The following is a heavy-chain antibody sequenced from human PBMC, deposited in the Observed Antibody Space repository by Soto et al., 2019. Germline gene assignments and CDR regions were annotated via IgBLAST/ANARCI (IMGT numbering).Heavy chain of an antibody. CDR2: IYPDDSDT. V-gene: IGHV5-51*01. CDR1: GYSFSSYW. CDR3: ARNSLTGYYNYYYSMDV. Sequence: GESLKISCKSSGYSFSSYWIAWVRLMPGKGLEWMGSIYPDDSDTKYSPSFQGQVTISADESISAAYLQWSSLKASDTAIYYCARNSLTGYYNYYYSMDVWGQGTTVTVS. J-gene: IGHJ6*02. D-gene: IGHD3-9*01.